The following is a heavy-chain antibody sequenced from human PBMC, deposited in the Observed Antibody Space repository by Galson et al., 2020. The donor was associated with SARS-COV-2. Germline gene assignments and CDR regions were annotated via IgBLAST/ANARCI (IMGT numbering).Heavy chain of an antibody. CDR1: GFTFSNAW. J-gene: IGHJ4*02. CDR2: IKSKTDGGTT. Sequence: GESLKISCAASGFTFSNAWMSWVRQAPGKGLEWVGRIKSKTDGGTTDYAAPVKGRFTISRDDSKNTLYLQMNSLKTEDTAVYYCTTEDPCYVWGSCRCGSAFDYWGQGTLVTVSS. D-gene: IGHD3-16*02. V-gene: IGHV3-15*01. CDR3: TTEDPCYVWGSCRCGSAFDY.